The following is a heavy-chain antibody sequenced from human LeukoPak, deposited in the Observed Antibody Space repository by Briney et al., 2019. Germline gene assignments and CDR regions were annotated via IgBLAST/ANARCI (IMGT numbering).Heavy chain of an antibody. Sequence: PGGSLRLSCAASGFTFSDYGMYWVRQAPGKGLEHVSGISSNGIYTYYANSVKGRFTISRDNSKNTLYLQMGSLRAEDMAVYYCARGPTVITFNAFDVWGQGTMVT. CDR2: ISSNGIYT. J-gene: IGHJ3*01. CDR3: ARGPTVITFNAFDV. CDR1: GFTFSDYG. V-gene: IGHV3-64*01. D-gene: IGHD4-17*01.